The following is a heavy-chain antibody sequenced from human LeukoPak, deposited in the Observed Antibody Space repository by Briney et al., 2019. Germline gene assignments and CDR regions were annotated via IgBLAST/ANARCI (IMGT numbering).Heavy chain of an antibody. J-gene: IGHJ3*02. D-gene: IGHD6-19*01. CDR2: ISSSSSYI. CDR3: ARTSSGWYLDAFDI. Sequence: GGSLRLSCAASGFTFSSYAMSWVRQAPGKGLEWVSSISSSSSYIYYADSVKGRFTISRDNAKNSLYLQMNSLRAEDTAVYYCARTSSGWYLDAFDIWGQGTMVTVSS. CDR1: GFTFSSYA. V-gene: IGHV3-21*01.